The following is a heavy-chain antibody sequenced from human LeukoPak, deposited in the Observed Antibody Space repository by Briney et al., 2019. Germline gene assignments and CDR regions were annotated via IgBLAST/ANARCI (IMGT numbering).Heavy chain of an antibody. CDR2: IWYDGSNK. CDR3: ARDAYGGNPPFDY. V-gene: IGHV3-33*01. Sequence: PGRSLRLSCAASGFTFSSYGMHWVRQAPGKGLEWVAVIWYDGSNKYYADSVKGRFTISRDNSKNTLYLQMNGLRAEDTAVYYCARDAYGGNPPFDYWGQGTLVTVSS. D-gene: IGHD4-17*01. J-gene: IGHJ4*02. CDR1: GFTFSSYG.